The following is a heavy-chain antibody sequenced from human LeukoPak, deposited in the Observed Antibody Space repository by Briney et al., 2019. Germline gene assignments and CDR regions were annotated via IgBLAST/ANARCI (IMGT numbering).Heavy chain of an antibody. J-gene: IGHJ6*02. D-gene: IGHD3-22*01. CDR3: ARQFYYDNNGGEGMDV. Sequence: PGGSLRLSCAASGFTFTSFNMNWVRQAPGKGLELVSSITTSATYIYYADSVKGRFTISRDNAKNSLYLQMNSLRAEDTAVYYCARQFYYDNNGGEGMDVWGQGTTVSVSS. V-gene: IGHV3-21*06. CDR2: ITTSATYI. CDR1: GFTFTSFN.